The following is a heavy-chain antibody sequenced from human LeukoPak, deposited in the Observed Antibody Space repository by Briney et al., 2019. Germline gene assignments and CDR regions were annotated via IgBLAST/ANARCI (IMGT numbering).Heavy chain of an antibody. CDR2: IYPSGST. CDR1: GGSISSYY. D-gene: IGHD3-10*01. J-gene: IGHJ4*02. V-gene: IGHV4-4*07. CDR3: ARGQLLLWFGFPTSQYYFDY. Sequence: SETLSLTCTVSGGSISSYYWTWIRQPAGKGLEWIGRIYPSGSTNYNPSLKSRVTISVDTSKNQFSLKLSSVTAADTAVYYCARGQLLLWFGFPTSQYYFDYWGQGTLVTVSS.